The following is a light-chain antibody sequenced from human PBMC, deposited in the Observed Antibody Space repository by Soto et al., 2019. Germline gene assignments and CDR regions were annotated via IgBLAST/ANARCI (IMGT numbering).Light chain of an antibody. CDR3: QQYNSYSLT. CDR1: QSISSW. J-gene: IGKJ1*01. CDR2: KAS. V-gene: IGKV1-5*03. Sequence: DIQMTQSPSTLSASVGDRVTITCRASQSISSWLAWYQQKPGKAPKLLIYKASSLESGVPSRFSGGGSGTEFTLTISSLQPDDFATYYCQQYNSYSLTFGQGTKVEIK.